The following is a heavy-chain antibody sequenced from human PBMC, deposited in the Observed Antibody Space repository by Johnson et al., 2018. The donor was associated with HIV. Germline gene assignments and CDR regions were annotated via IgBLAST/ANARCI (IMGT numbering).Heavy chain of an antibody. J-gene: IGHJ3*02. CDR3: ASEVRGVLDI. CDR2: IYSGGST. Sequence: VQLVESGGGLVQPGGSLRLSCAASVFTVTTKYMSWVRQAPGKGLEWVSVIYSGGSTYYADSVKGRFTISRDNSKNTLYLQMNSLRVEDTAVYYCASEVRGVLDIWGQGTMVTVSS. CDR1: VFTVTTKY. V-gene: IGHV3-66*01. D-gene: IGHD3-10*01.